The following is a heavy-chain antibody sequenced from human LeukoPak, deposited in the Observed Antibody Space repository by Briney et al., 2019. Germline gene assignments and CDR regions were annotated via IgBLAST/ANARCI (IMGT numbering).Heavy chain of an antibody. V-gene: IGHV3-48*01. D-gene: IGHD3-22*01. J-gene: IGHJ6*02. Sequence: GGSLRLSCAASGFTFSTDSMNWVRQAPGKGLEWVSYVSSGSSMIYYADSVRGRFTISRDISSNTLYLEMSSLRAEDTARYYCARAPPYYYDSRGYHYERGNYHYGMDVWGQGTTVIVS. CDR2: VSSGSSMI. CDR1: GFTFSTDS. CDR3: ARAPPYYYDSRGYHYERGNYHYGMDV.